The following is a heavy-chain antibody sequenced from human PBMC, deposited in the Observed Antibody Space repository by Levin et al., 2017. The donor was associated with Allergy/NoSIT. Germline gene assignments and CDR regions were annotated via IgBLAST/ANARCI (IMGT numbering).Heavy chain of an antibody. D-gene: IGHD6-19*01. Sequence: GGSLRLSCAASGFTFSSYWMHWVRQAPGKGLVWVSRISNDGSSTNYADSVKGRFTISRDNAENMLYLQMNSLRAEDTAVYYCARYPPYVGTLTVAGRYFDYWGQGTLVTVSS. CDR1: GFTFSSYW. CDR2: ISNDGSST. V-gene: IGHV3-74*01. J-gene: IGHJ4*02. CDR3: ARYPPYVGTLTVAGRYFDY.